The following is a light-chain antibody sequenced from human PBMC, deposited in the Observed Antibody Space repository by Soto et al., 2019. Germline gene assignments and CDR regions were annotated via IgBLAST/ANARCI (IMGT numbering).Light chain of an antibody. CDR1: QSISSW. J-gene: IGKJ1*01. V-gene: IGKV1-5*01. CDR3: QQYNSYSQT. Sequence: DIRLTQSPSTLSASVCDRVTINCLASQSISSWLAWYQQKPGKSPKLLIYDASSLESGVPSRFSGSGSGTEFTLTISSLQPDDFATYYCQQYNSYSQTVGQGTKVDI. CDR2: DAS.